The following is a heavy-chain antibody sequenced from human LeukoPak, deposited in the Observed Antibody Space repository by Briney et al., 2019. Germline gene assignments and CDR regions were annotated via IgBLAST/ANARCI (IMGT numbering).Heavy chain of an antibody. V-gene: IGHV1-3*01. CDR3: ARDRGGTGGFVY. J-gene: IGHJ4*02. CDR1: GYTFTSYA. CDR2: INAGNGDT. D-gene: IGHD1-1*01. Sequence: GASVKVSCKASGYTFTSYAMHWVRRAPGQRLEWMGWINAGNGDTKYSQKFQGRVTIARDTSASTAYMELSSLRSEDTAVYYCARDRGGTGGFVYWGQGTLVTASS.